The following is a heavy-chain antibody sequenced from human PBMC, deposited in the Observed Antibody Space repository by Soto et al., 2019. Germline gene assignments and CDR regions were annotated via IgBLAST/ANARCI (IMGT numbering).Heavy chain of an antibody. CDR1: GYSFPNYW. J-gene: IGHJ3*01. D-gene: IGHD3-22*01. V-gene: IGHV5-51*01. CDR3: ARGGDSSGYYSAFGV. CDR2: IYPGDSDT. Sequence: GESLKISCKGSGYSFPNYWIGWVRQMPGKGLEWMGIIYPGDSDTRYSPSFQGQVTISADKSINTANLQWSSLKASDTAMYYCARGGDSSGYYSAFGVWGQGTVVTVSS.